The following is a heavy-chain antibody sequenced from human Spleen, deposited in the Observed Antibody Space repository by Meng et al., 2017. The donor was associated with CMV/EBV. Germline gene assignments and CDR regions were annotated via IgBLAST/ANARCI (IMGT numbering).Heavy chain of an antibody. J-gene: IGHJ4*02. V-gene: IGHV3-30*02. Sequence: GESLKISCAASGFTFNNYGMHWVRQAPGKGLEWVAFIRSNGNDMYYADSVKGRFTISRDNSKNTLYLQMSSLRAEDTAVYYCASTSTLVRGVIRDWGQGTLVTVSS. CDR2: IRSNGNDM. D-gene: IGHD3-10*01. CDR1: GFTFNNYG. CDR3: ASTSTLVRGVIRD.